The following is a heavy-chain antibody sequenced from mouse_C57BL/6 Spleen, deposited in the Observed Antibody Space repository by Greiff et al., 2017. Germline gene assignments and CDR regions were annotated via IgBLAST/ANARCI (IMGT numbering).Heavy chain of an antibody. J-gene: IGHJ4*01. V-gene: IGHV5-4*03. CDR2: ISDGGSYT. CDR1: GFTFSSYA. CDR3: ARAGLSNDAMDY. D-gene: IGHD2-5*01. Sequence: EVKVVESGGGLVKPGGSLKLSCAASGFTFSSYAMSWVRQTPEKRLEWVATISDGGSYTYYPDNVKGRFTISRDNAKNNLYLQMSHLKSEDTAMYYCARAGLSNDAMDYWGQGTSVTVSS.